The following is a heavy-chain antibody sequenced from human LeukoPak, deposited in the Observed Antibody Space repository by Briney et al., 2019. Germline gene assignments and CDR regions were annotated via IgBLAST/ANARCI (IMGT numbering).Heavy chain of an antibody. CDR2: IIPIFGTA. CDR1: GGTFSSYA. V-gene: IGHV1-69*13. D-gene: IGHD3-3*01. J-gene: IGHJ5*02. CDR3: ARGPHRRTYDRDNWFDP. Sequence: SVKVSCKASGGTFSSYAISWVRQAPGQGLEWMGGIIPIFGTANYAQKFQGRVTITADESTSTAYMELSSLRSEDTAVYYCARGPHRRTYDRDNWFDPWGQGTLVTVSS.